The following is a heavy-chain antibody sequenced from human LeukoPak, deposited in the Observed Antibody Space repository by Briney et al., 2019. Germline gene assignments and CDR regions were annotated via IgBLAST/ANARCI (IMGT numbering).Heavy chain of an antibody. CDR3: AKDRGGHYYDSSGYYPDNWFDL. J-gene: IGHJ5*02. CDR1: GFTFSDYY. V-gene: IGHV3-11*05. D-gene: IGHD3-22*01. Sequence: GGSLRLSCAASGFTFSDYYMSWIRQAPGKGLEWVSYISSSSSYTNYADSVKGRFTISRDNSRNTLYLQMNSLRAEDTAVYYCAKDRGGHYYDSSGYYPDNWFDLWGQGTLVTVSS. CDR2: ISSSSSYT.